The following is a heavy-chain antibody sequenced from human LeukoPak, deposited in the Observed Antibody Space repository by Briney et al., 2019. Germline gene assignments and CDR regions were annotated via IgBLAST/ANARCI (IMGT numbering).Heavy chain of an antibody. J-gene: IGHJ4*02. CDR1: GFTFSTSW. V-gene: IGHV3-7*03. D-gene: IGHD5-12*01. Sequence: QPGGSLRLSCAASGFTFSTSWMRWVRPVPGKGLEGVANIKKDGSETYYVDSVKGRFTIPRDNAKNSLYLQMNSLRAEDTAMYYCARGRYSGTTYYFDYWGQGTLVTVSS. CDR2: IKKDGSET. CDR3: ARGRYSGTTYYFDY.